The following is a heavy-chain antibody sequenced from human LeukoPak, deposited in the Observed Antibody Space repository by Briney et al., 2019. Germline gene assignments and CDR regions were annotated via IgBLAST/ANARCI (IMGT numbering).Heavy chain of an antibody. CDR1: GGSISSSSYY. J-gene: IGHJ6*03. D-gene: IGHD6-13*01. CDR2: IYYSGST. CDR3: ARGGGYRNARYYMDV. Sequence: PSETLSLTCTVSGGSISSSSYYWGWIRQPPGKGLEWIGSIYYSGSTYYNPSLKSRVTISVDTSKNQFSLKLSSVTAADTAVYYCARGGGYRNARYYMDVWGKGTTVTVSS. V-gene: IGHV4-39*07.